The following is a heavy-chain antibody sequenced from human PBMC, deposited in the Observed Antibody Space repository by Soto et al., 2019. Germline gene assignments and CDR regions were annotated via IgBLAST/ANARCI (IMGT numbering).Heavy chain of an antibody. V-gene: IGHV3-30-3*01. CDR3: ARDLGGYCSSTSCYPPHYYYYYGMDV. CDR2: ISYDGSNK. CDR1: GFTFSSYA. Sequence: GGSLRLSCAASGFTFSSYAMHWVRQAPGKGLEWVAVISYDGSNKYYADSVKGRFTISRDNSKNTLYLQMNSLRAEDTAVYYCARDLGGYCSSTSCYPPHYYYYYGMDVWGQGTTVTVSS. D-gene: IGHD2-2*01. J-gene: IGHJ6*02.